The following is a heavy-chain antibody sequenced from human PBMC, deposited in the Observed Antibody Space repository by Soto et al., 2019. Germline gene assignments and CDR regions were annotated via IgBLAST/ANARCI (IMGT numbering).Heavy chain of an antibody. CDR3: ARVGAGGGRLYYYYGMDV. D-gene: IGHD2-15*01. CDR1: GFTFSSYA. J-gene: IGHJ6*02. V-gene: IGHV3-30-3*01. CDR2: ISYDGSNK. Sequence: GGSLRLSCAASGFTFSSYAVHWVRQAPGKGLEWVAVISYDGSNKYYADSVKGRFTISRDNSKNTLYLQMNSLRAEDTAVYYCARVGAGGGRLYYYYGMDVWGQGTTVTVSS.